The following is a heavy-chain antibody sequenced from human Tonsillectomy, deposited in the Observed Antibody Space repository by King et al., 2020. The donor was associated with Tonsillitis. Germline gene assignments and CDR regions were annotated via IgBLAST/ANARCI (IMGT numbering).Heavy chain of an antibody. CDR2: IYHSGST. J-gene: IGHJ4*02. CDR1: GGSVSSYY. CDR3: ARSLGLRFCGGDCYPPTLFDQ. D-gene: IGHD2-21*02. Sequence: QLQESGPGLVKPSETLSLTCTVSGGSVSSYYWSWLRKSPGMGLEWIGCIYHSGSTIYNPSLKNRVTISIDTSRNQFSLRLSSVSAADTALYFCARSLGLRFCGGDCYPPTLFDQWGQGALVTVSS. V-gene: IGHV4-59*02.